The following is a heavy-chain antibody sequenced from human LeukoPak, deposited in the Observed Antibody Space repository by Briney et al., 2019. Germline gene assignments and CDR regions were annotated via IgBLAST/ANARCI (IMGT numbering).Heavy chain of an antibody. V-gene: IGHV3-7*01. J-gene: IGHJ4*02. CDR3: ARGRRSDSSGPPYFDY. D-gene: IGHD6-19*01. CDR1: GFTFSSYW. Sequence: GGSLRLSCAASGFTFSSYWMSWVRQAPGKGLEWVAHIQQDGSEKYYVDSVKGRFTISRDNAKNSLYLQMNSLRAEDTAVYYCARGRRSDSSGPPYFDYWGQGTLVTVSS. CDR2: IQQDGSEK.